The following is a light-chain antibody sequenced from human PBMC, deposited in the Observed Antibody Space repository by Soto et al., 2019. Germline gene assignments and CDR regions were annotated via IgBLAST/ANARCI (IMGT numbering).Light chain of an antibody. J-gene: IGLJ1*01. V-gene: IGLV2-8*01. CDR1: KNDIGVYDF. Sequence: SALTQPPSASGSPGQSVTISCTGTKNDIGVYDFVSWYQHHPGKAPRLIIYEVVQRPSGVPDRFSGSKSGNTASLTVSGLQVADEADYFCKSYAGRNTYVFGRGTKVTVL. CDR2: EVV. CDR3: KSYAGRNTYV.